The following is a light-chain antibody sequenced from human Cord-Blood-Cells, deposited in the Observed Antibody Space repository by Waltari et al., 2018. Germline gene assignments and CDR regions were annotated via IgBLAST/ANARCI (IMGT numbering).Light chain of an antibody. V-gene: IGKV1-5*03. Sequence: DIQMTQSPSTLSVSVGDRVTITCRASQSISSWLAWYQQKPGKAPKLLIYKASSLESGVPSRFSGSGSVTEFTLTISSLQPDDFATYYCQQYNSYSFTFGPGTKVDIK. J-gene: IGKJ3*01. CDR2: KAS. CDR1: QSISSW. CDR3: QQYNSYSFT.